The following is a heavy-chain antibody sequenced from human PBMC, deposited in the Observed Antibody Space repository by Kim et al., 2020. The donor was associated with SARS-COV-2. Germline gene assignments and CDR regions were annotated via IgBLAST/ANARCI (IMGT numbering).Heavy chain of an antibody. J-gene: IGHJ4*02. CDR2: TFYRSEWYT. D-gene: IGHD5-12*01. CDR3: ARVRYSGYAFFDS. V-gene: IGHV6-1*01. CDR1: GDSVSSTAA. Sequence: SQTLSLTCAISGDSVSSTAAWSWIRQSPSRGLEWLGRTFYRSEWYTDYADSVKSRISINADKYRNQFSLQLNSVTPKDTAVYYCARVRYSGYAFFDSWGQGTQVIVSS.